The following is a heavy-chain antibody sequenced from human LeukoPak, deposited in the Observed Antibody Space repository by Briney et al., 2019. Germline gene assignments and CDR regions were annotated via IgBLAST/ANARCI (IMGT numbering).Heavy chain of an antibody. D-gene: IGHD4-17*01. CDR1: GFIFSTYS. CDR3: ARGDYGDYLAAFDI. V-gene: IGHV3-21*01. CDR2: ISSSSSYI. J-gene: IGHJ3*02. Sequence: GGSLRLSCAASGFIFSTYSMNWVRQAPGKGLEWVSSISSSSSYIYYADSVKGRFTISRDNAKNSLYLQMNSLRAEDTAVYYCARGDYGDYLAAFDIWGQGTMVTVSS.